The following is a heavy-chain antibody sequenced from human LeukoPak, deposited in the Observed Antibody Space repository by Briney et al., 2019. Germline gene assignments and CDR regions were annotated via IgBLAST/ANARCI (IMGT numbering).Heavy chain of an antibody. J-gene: IGHJ5*02. V-gene: IGHV1-69*05. D-gene: IGHD6-13*01. CDR3: ASSLAAAGTSLYNWFDP. Sequence: ASVKVSCKASGGTFSSYAISWVRQAPGQGLEWMGGIIPIFGTANYAQKFQGRVTITTDESTSTAYMELSSLRSEDTAMYYCASSLAAAGTSLYNWFDPWGQGTLVTVSS. CDR1: GGTFSSYA. CDR2: IIPIFGTA.